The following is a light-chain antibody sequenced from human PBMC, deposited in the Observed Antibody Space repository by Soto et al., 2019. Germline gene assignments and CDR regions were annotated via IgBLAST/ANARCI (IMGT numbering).Light chain of an antibody. J-gene: IGKJ1*01. CDR3: QQYDSFCKT. CDR1: QSIRSW. Sequence: DIQMTQSPSTLSASVGDRITITCRASQSIRSWLAWYQQKTGKAPQLLIYDASNLESGVPSRFSGSGSGTEFTLTISSLQPDDFASYYSQQYDSFCKTLGRGTKVDIK. CDR2: DAS. V-gene: IGKV1-5*01.